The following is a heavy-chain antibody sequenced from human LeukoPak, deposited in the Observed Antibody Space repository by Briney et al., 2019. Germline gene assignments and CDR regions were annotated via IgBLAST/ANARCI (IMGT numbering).Heavy chain of an antibody. J-gene: IGHJ4*02. Sequence: ASVTVSCKASGYTFTGYYMHWARQAPGQGLEWMGRINPNNGGTNCAQKFQGRVTMTGDTSISTAYMELNSLRSDDTAMYYCARESGSYHGNDYWGQGTLVTVSS. CDR1: GYTFTGYY. CDR3: ARESGSYHGNDY. D-gene: IGHD1-26*01. CDR2: INPNNGGT. V-gene: IGHV1-2*06.